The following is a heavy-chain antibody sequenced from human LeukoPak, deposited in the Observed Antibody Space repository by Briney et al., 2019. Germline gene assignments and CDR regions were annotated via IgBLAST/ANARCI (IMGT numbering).Heavy chain of an antibody. D-gene: IGHD3-9*01. CDR1: GYTFTGYY. Sequence: GASVKVSCKASGYTFTGYYMHWVRQAPGQGLEWMGVINPRVVSTTYAQKFQGRVTMTRDTSTSTVYMELYSLRSEDTAVYYCARGFNDILTGYPYWGQGTLVTVSS. J-gene: IGHJ4*02. CDR3: ARGFNDILTGYPY. V-gene: IGHV1-46*01. CDR2: INPRVVST.